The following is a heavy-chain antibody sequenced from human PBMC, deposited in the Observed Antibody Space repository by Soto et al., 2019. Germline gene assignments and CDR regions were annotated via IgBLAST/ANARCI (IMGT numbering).Heavy chain of an antibody. V-gene: IGHV3-30*18. CDR2: ISYDGSNK. J-gene: IGHJ4*02. Sequence: GGSLRLSCAASGFTFSSYGMHWVRQAPGKGLEWVAVISYDGSNKYYADSVKGRFTISRDNSKNTLYLQMNSLRAEDTAVYYCAKGRQLLGSSIYCGEGTIVTV. D-gene: IGHD6-6*01. CDR1: GFTFSSYG. CDR3: AKGRQLLGSSIY.